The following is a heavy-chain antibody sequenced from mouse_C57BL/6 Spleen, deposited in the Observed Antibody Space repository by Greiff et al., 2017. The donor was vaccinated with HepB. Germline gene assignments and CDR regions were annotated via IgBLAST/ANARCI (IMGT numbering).Heavy chain of an antibody. CDR3: AISTVVATDAMDY. Sequence: VQLKESVAELVRPGASVKLSCTASGFNIKNTYMHWVKQRPEQGLEWIGRIDPANGNTKYAPKFQGKATITADTSSNTAYLQLSSLTSEDTAIYYCAISTVVATDAMDYWGQGTSVTVSS. D-gene: IGHD1-1*01. CDR2: IDPANGNT. CDR1: GFNIKNTY. J-gene: IGHJ4*01. V-gene: IGHV14-3*01.